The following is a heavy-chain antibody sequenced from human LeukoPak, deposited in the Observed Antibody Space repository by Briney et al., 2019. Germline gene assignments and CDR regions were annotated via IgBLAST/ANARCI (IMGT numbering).Heavy chain of an antibody. V-gene: IGHV3-23*01. D-gene: IGHD2-2*01. CDR1: GFTFSTYA. J-gene: IGHJ4*02. CDR3: VRVGPPSVVTMTFDF. Sequence: GGSLRLSCAASGFTFSTYAMGWVRQAPGKGLEWVSAISGRDSSTYSADSVKGRFTISRDDSKNTLYLQMNSLSAEDTAVYYCVRVGPPSVVTMTFDFWGQGILVAVSS. CDR2: ISGRDSST.